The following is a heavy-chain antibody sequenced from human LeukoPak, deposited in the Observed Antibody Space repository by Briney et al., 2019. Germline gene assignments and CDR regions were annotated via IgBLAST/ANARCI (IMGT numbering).Heavy chain of an antibody. CDR1: GFTFSSYS. Sequence: GGSLRLSCAASGFTFSSYSMNWVRQAPGKGLEWVSGVSGSGDSTYYADSVKGRFTISRDNSKNTLYLQMNSLRAENTAVYYCAKYMSSGYWGQGTLVTVSS. CDR2: VSGSGDST. CDR3: AKYMSSGY. J-gene: IGHJ4*02. D-gene: IGHD6-19*01. V-gene: IGHV3-23*01.